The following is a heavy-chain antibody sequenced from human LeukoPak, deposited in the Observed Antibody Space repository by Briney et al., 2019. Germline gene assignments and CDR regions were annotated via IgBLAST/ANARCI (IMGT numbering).Heavy chain of an antibody. D-gene: IGHD3-22*01. CDR1: GGSISSYY. CDR3: ARSSESYDSSGYYSYYFDY. Sequence: PSETLSLTCTVSGGSISSYYWSWIRQPPGKGLEWIGFIYYSGSTHYKPALKSRGTISVDTSTNQYSLKLSSVTAADTAVYYCARSSESYDSSGYYSYYFDYWGQGTLVTVSS. CDR2: IYYSGST. J-gene: IGHJ4*02. V-gene: IGHV4-59*01.